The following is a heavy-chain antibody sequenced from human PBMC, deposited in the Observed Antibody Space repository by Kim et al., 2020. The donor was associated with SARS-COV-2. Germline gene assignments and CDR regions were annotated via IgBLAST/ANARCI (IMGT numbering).Heavy chain of an antibody. Sequence: GGSLRLSCKASRFTFGSYEVNWVRQAPGKGLEWVSYIIGSGTTIYYADSVRGRFTISRDNDKNSLFLQMNSLRAEDTAVYYCARGPNYSPFDYWGQGTLVTVAS. J-gene: IGHJ4*02. D-gene: IGHD4-4*01. CDR3: ARGPNYSPFDY. CDR2: IIGSGTTI. V-gene: IGHV3-48*03. CDR1: RFTFGSYE.